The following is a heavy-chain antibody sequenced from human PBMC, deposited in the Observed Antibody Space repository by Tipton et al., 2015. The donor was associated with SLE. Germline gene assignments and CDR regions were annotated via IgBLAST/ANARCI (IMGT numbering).Heavy chain of an antibody. D-gene: IGHD6-19*01. J-gene: IGHJ4*02. CDR2: ISSTGST. Sequence: TLSLTCTVSGDSISSHFWSWIRQAPGKGLEWVGYISSTGSTNYNPSLNSRVTISLDTSKRQFSLKVTSVTAADTALYYCARNSGWYRYDYWGQGTLVTVSS. CDR3: ARNSGWYRYDY. V-gene: IGHV4-59*11. CDR1: GDSISSHF.